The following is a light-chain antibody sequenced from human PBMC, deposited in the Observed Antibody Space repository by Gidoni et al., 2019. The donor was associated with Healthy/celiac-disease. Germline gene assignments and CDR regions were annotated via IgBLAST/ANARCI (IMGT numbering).Light chain of an antibody. J-gene: IGKJ2*04. Sequence: DIQRTQSPSSLSASVGDRVPITCRASHGISSYLNWYPQKPGKAPKLLIYAASSLQSGVPSRFSGSGSGTDVTLSISSLQPEDFATYYCQQSYSTPCSFGQGTKLEIK. CDR1: HGISSY. V-gene: IGKV1-39*01. CDR2: AAS. CDR3: QQSYSTPCS.